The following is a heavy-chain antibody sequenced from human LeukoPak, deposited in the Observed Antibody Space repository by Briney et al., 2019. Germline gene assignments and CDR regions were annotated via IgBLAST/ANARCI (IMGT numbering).Heavy chain of an antibody. CDR3: ARDRYYYDNSGYLFVLDY. Sequence: GVSLRLSCEASGFTFSNYWMHWVRQAPGKGLVWVSRINSDGTSTTYAVSVKGRFTISRDNAKNTLYLQMNSLRAEDTAVYYCARDRYYYDNSGYLFVLDYWGQGTLVTVSS. J-gene: IGHJ4*02. CDR2: INSDGTST. D-gene: IGHD3-22*01. CDR1: GFTFSNYW. V-gene: IGHV3-74*01.